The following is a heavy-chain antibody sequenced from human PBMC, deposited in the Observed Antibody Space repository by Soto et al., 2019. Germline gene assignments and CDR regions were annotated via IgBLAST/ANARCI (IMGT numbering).Heavy chain of an antibody. CDR3: ARAPTNWGTSSKYYFDY. J-gene: IGHJ4*02. CDR2: IYYSGST. Sequence: QVQLQESGPGLVKPSETLSLTCTVSGGSISSYYWSWIRQPPGKGLEWIGYIYYSGSTNYNPSLKSRVTISVDTSKNQFSLKLSSVTAADTAVYYCARAPTNWGTSSKYYFDYWGQGTLVTVSS. V-gene: IGHV4-59*01. CDR1: GGSISSYY. D-gene: IGHD7-27*01.